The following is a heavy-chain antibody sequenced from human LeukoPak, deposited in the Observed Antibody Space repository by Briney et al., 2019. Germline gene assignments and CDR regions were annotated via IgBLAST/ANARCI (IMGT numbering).Heavy chain of an antibody. J-gene: IGHJ5*02. Sequence: GRSLRLSCAASGFTFSSYGMHWVRQAPGKGLEWVAVISYDGSNKYYADSVKGRFTISRDNSKNTLYLQMNSLRAEDTAVYYCARLVAGAFDPWGQGTLVTVSS. V-gene: IGHV3-30*03. CDR2: ISYDGSNK. CDR1: GFTFSSYG. D-gene: IGHD6-19*01. CDR3: ARLVAGAFDP.